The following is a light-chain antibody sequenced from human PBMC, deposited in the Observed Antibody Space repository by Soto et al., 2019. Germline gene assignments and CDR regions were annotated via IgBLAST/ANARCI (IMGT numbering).Light chain of an antibody. Sequence: EIVMTQSPATLSVSPGETATLSCRASQSVGSAVAWYQHKPGQAPRLLIVAASIRAPGVPGRFSGGGSGTEFTFTISSLQSEDFAVYYCQQYRNWPPLTFGGGITVEIK. J-gene: IGKJ4*01. CDR2: AAS. CDR1: QSVGSA. V-gene: IGKV3-15*01. CDR3: QQYRNWPPLT.